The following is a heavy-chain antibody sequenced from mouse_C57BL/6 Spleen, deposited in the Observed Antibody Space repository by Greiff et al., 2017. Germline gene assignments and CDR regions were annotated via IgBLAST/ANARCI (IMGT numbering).Heavy chain of an antibody. CDR2: IDPSDSET. CDR1: GYTFTSYW. Sequence: VQLQQPGAELVRPGSSVKLSCKASGYTFTSYWMHWVKQRPIQGLEWIGNIDPSDSETHYNQKFKDKATLTVDKSSSTAYLQLSSLTSEDSAVYYSARSPPYYSSGWYFDVWGTGTTVTVSS. D-gene: IGHD2-5*01. CDR3: ARSPPYYSSGWYFDV. J-gene: IGHJ1*03. V-gene: IGHV1-52*01.